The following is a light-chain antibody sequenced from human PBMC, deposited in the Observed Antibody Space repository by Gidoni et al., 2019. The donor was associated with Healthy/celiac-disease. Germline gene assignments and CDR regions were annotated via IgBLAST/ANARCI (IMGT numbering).Light chain of an antibody. CDR2: GAS. J-gene: IGKJ1*01. V-gene: IGKV3-15*01. Sequence: DIVMTQSTATLSVSPGERATLSCRARQSVSSNLAWYQQKPGQAPRLLIYGASTRATGIPASFSGSGYGTEFTLTISSLQSEDFAVYYCQQYNNWPQTFGQGTKVEIK. CDR1: QSVSSN. CDR3: QQYNNWPQT.